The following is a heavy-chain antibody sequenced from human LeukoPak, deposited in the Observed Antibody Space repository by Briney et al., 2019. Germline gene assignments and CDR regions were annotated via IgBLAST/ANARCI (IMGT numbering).Heavy chain of an antibody. CDR2: IYSSGST. D-gene: IGHD3-10*01. CDR3: AGGASGSYYSVSRPRLNWFDP. V-gene: IGHV4-61*02. J-gene: IGHJ5*02. CDR1: GGSISSGSYY. Sequence: PSETLSLTCTVSGGSISSGSYYWSWIRQPAGKGLEWIGRIYSSGSTNYNPSLKSRVTISVDTSKNQFSLKLSSVTAADTAVYYCAGGASGSYYSVSRPRLNWFDPWGQGTLVTVSS.